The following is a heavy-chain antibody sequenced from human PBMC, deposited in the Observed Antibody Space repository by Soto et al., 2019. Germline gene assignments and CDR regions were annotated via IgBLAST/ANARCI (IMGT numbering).Heavy chain of an antibody. J-gene: IGHJ4*02. D-gene: IGHD3-9*01. Sequence: GESLKISCKGSGYSFTSYWIGWVRQMPGKGLEWMGIIYPGDSDTRYSPSFQGQVTISADKSISTAYLQWSSLKASDTAMYYCARAYYDILTGYLSGYYFDYWGQGTLVTVSS. V-gene: IGHV5-51*01. CDR1: GYSFTSYW. CDR2: IYPGDSDT. CDR3: ARAYYDILTGYLSGYYFDY.